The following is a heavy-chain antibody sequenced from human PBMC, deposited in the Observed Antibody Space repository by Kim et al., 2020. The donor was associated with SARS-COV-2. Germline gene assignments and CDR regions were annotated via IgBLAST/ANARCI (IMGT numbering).Heavy chain of an antibody. CDR3: AREAVGWAVAGGVDY. D-gene: IGHD6-19*01. V-gene: IGHV3-21*01. J-gene: IGHJ4*02. CDR1: GFTFSSYS. Sequence: GGSLRLSCAASGFTFSSYSMNWVRQAPGKGLEWVSSISSSSSYIYYADSVKGRFTISRDNAKNSLYLQMNSLRAEDTAVYYCAREAVGWAVAGGVDYWGQGTLVTVSS. CDR2: ISSSSSYI.